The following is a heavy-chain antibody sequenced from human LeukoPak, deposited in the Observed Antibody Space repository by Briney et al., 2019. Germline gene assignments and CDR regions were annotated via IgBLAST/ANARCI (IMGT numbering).Heavy chain of an antibody. CDR2: ISYDGSSK. V-gene: IGHV3-30-3*01. CDR3: ARDWGRRYSSGWYGDFDY. D-gene: IGHD6-19*01. CDR1: GFTFSNYA. J-gene: IGHJ4*02. Sequence: GGSLRLSCAASGFTFSNYAILWVRQAPGKGLEWVAVISYDGSSKNFADSVKGRFTISRDNSKNTLYLQMNSLRPEDTAVYYCARDWGRRYSSGWYGDFDYWGQGTLVTVSS.